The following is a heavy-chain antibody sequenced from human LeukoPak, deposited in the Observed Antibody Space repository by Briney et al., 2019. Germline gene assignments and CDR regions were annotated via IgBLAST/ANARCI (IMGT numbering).Heavy chain of an antibody. CDR2: IYYSGST. V-gene: IGHV4-39*01. Sequence: SETLSLTCTVSGGSISSSSYYWGWIRQPPGKGLEWIGSIYYSGSTYYNPSLKSRVAISVDTSKNQFSLKLSSVTAADTAVYYCARHLYAFDIWGQGTMVTVSS. J-gene: IGHJ3*02. CDR1: GGSISSSSYY. CDR3: ARHLYAFDI.